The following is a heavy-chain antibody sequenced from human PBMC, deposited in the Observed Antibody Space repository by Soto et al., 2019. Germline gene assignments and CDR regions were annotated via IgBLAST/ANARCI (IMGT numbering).Heavy chain of an antibody. J-gene: IGHJ4*02. V-gene: IGHV4-4*02. D-gene: IGHD4-4*01. CDR2: IYQSGST. Sequence: QVQLQESGPGLVKPSGTLSLTCAVSGGSISSSNWWSWVRQAPGKGLEWIGEIYQSGSTNYNPSLKSRVNRSVDKSKNQFSLKLRSVTAADTAVYYCAIEVDDYNLVEVDWGQGTLVTVSS. CDR3: AIEVDDYNLVEVD. CDR1: GGSISSSNW.